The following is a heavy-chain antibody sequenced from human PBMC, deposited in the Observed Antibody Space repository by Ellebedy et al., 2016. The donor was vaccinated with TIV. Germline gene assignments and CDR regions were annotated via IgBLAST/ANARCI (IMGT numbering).Heavy chain of an antibody. Sequence: AASVKVSCKASGYTFTRFTITWVRQAPGQGLELIGWISAGNGNTNYAQKFQGRVTMTTDTSTTTAYMELRSLRSDDTAVYFCARGGNHEYTDYWGQGALVTVSS. CDR2: ISAGNGNT. CDR3: ARGGNHEYTDY. V-gene: IGHV1-18*04. D-gene: IGHD3-16*01. CDR1: GYTFTRFT. J-gene: IGHJ4*02.